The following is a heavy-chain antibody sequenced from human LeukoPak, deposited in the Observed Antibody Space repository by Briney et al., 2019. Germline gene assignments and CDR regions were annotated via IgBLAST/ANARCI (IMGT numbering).Heavy chain of an antibody. D-gene: IGHD6-19*01. CDR1: GFTVSSNY. Sequence: PGGSLRLSCAASGFTVSSNYMSWVRQAPGKGLEWVSSISSSSSSDIYYADSVKGRFTISRDNAKNSLYLQMHSLRGEDTAVYFCARDGVISGVDYWGQGTLVTVSS. CDR2: ISSSSSSDI. V-gene: IGHV3-21*06. J-gene: IGHJ4*02. CDR3: ARDGVISGVDY.